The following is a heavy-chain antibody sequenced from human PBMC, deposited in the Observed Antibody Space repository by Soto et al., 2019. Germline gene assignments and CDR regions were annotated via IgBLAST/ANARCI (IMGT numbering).Heavy chain of an antibody. Sequence: LSCAASGFTFSSYAMHWVRQAPGKGLEWVAVISYDGSNKYYADSVKGRFTISRDNSKNTLYLQMNSLRAEDTAVYYCARDHSSTWRSAMEVWGQGTTVTAPQ. D-gene: IGHD6-13*01. CDR1: GFTFSSYA. CDR2: ISYDGSNK. V-gene: IGHV3-30-3*01. CDR3: ARDHSSTWRSAMEV. J-gene: IGHJ6*01.